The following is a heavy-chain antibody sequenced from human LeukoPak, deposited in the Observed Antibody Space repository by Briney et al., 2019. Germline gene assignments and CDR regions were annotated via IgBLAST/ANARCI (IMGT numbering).Heavy chain of an antibody. Sequence: SETLSLTCTVSGDSISSSSYYWGWIRQPPGKGLEWIGSIYYSGSIYYNPSLKSRVTISVDTSKNQLSLKLRSVTAADTAVYYCARERREQLLPPYTRLVTYFDYWGQGTLVTVSS. V-gene: IGHV4-39*07. D-gene: IGHD1-26*01. CDR1: GDSISSSSYY. CDR3: ARERREQLLPPYTRLVTYFDY. J-gene: IGHJ4*02. CDR2: IYYSGSI.